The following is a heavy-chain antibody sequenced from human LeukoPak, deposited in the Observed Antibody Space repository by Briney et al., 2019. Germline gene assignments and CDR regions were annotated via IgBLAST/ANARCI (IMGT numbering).Heavy chain of an antibody. V-gene: IGHV4-39*01. Sequence: PSETLSLTCTVSADSISTSNYYWGWIRQPPGKGLEWIGSVYYTGRTYDNPSLKSRVTISVDTSKNQFSPKLNSVTAADTAVYYCATTPHYEGGGFDIWGQGTMVTVSS. CDR2: VYYTGRT. CDR3: ATTPHYEGGGFDI. D-gene: IGHD3-16*01. CDR1: ADSISTSNYY. J-gene: IGHJ3*02.